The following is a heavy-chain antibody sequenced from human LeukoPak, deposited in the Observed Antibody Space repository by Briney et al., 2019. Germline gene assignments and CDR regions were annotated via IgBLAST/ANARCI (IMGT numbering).Heavy chain of an antibody. CDR3: ARDYYDSGSYYKYFDY. Sequence: GGSLRLSCAASGFIFSSYGMNWVHQAPGKGLEWVSSISSSSSYIYYADSVKGRFTISRDNAKNSLYLQMNSLRAEDTAVYYCARDYYDSGSYYKYFDYWGQGTLVTVSS. D-gene: IGHD3-10*01. CDR1: GFIFSSYG. CDR2: ISSSSSYI. J-gene: IGHJ4*02. V-gene: IGHV3-21*01.